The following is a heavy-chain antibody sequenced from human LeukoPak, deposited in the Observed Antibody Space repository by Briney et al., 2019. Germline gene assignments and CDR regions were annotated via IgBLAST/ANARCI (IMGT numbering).Heavy chain of an antibody. J-gene: IGHJ6*02. Sequence: GGSLRLSCAASGFTFSNYAMTWVRQAPGRGLEWVSATTGSGRTTYYADSVMGRFTISRDNSKNTLYLQMNGLRAEDTAVYYCAKLQSDGLRTYYGMDVWGQGTTVTVSS. CDR2: TTGSGRTT. D-gene: IGHD4-17*01. V-gene: IGHV3-23*01. CDR1: GFTFSNYA. CDR3: AKLQSDGLRTYYGMDV.